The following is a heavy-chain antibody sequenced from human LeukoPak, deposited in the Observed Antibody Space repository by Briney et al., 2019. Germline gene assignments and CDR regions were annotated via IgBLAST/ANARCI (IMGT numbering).Heavy chain of an antibody. V-gene: IGHV4-34*01. Sequence: SETPSLTCAVYGGSFSGYYWSWIRQPPGKGLEWIGSIYYSGSTYYNPSLKSRVTISVDTSKNQFSLKLSSVTAADTAVYYCARLNSSGYWDLDYWGQGTLVTVSS. J-gene: IGHJ4*02. CDR2: IYYSGST. CDR1: GGSFSGYY. CDR3: ARLNSSGYWDLDY. D-gene: IGHD3-22*01.